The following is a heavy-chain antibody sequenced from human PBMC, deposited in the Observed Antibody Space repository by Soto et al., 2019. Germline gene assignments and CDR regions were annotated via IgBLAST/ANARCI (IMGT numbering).Heavy chain of an antibody. CDR1: GFTFTNHA. Sequence: PGGSLRVSCAASGFTFTNHAMSWVRQAPGKGLEWFSAISCSGGGTYYADSVKGRFTISRDNSDNTMYLQLNGLRAEDTAVYYCAGGGGSLGELTLDFVHWGPGTLVTVSS. CDR2: ISCSGGGT. CDR3: AGGGGSLGELTLDFVH. V-gene: IGHV3-23*01. D-gene: IGHD3-16*01. J-gene: IGHJ4*02.